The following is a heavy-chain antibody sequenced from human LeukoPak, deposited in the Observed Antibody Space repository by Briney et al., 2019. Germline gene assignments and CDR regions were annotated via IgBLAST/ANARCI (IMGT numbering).Heavy chain of an antibody. CDR3: TTVERWLLRSSPY. D-gene: IGHD5-24*01. J-gene: IGHJ4*02. Sequence: PGGSLRLSCAASGFTFSNAWMSWVRPAPGKGLEWVGGIKTKTDGGTTDYAAPVKGRFTISRDDSKNTLYLQMNSLKTEDTAVYYCTTVERWLLRSSPYWGQGTLVTVSS. CDR1: GFTFSNAW. V-gene: IGHV3-15*01. CDR2: IKTKTDGGTT.